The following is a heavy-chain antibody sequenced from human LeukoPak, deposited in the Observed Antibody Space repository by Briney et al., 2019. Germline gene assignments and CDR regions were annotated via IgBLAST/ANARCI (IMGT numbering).Heavy chain of an antibody. D-gene: IGHD6-19*01. CDR2: ISVNGETT. CDR3: AQGYSSGWYPY. V-gene: IGHV3-23*01. Sequence: PGGSLRLSCAVSGFSFSSFGMSWVRQAPGKGLEWVSAISVNGETTWYADSVKGRFIISRDNSKNTLYLQLSSLRAEDTAVYYCAQGYSSGWYPYWGQGSLVSVSS. CDR1: GFSFSSFG. J-gene: IGHJ4*02.